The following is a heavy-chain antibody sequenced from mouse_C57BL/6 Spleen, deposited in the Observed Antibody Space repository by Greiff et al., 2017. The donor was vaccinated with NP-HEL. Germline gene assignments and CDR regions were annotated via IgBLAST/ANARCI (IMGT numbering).Heavy chain of an antibody. Sequence: VQLQQSGPGLVQPSQSLSITCTVSGFSLTSYGVHWVRQSPGKGLEWLGVIWSGGSTDYNAAFLSRLSISKDNSKSQVFFKMNSLQADDTAIYYCARGGGPFAYWGQGTLVTVSA. J-gene: IGHJ3*01. CDR2: IWSGGST. CDR3: ARGGGPFAY. CDR1: GFSLTSYG. V-gene: IGHV2-2*01.